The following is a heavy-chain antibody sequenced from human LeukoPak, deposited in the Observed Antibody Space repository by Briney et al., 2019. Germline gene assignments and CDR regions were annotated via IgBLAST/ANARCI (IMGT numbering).Heavy chain of an antibody. CDR3: ARGLEIQLWLQPFDY. CDR1: GYTFTSYD. D-gene: IGHD5-18*01. Sequence: ASVKVSCKASGYTFTSYDINWVRQAPGQGLEWMGWMNPNSGNTGYAQKFQSRVTMTRNTSISTAYVELSSLRSEDTAVYYCARGLEIQLWLQPFDYWGQGTLVTVSS. J-gene: IGHJ4*02. CDR2: MNPNSGNT. V-gene: IGHV1-8*01.